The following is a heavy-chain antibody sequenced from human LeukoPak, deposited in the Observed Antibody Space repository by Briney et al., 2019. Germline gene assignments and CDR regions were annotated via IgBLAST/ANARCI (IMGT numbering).Heavy chain of an antibody. CDR1: GGTFTSYY. CDR2: INPSGGST. D-gene: IGHD4-11*01. J-gene: IGHJ4*02. V-gene: IGHV1-46*01. CDR3: ARDPGHDTSNYGGLDF. Sequence: ASVTVSCTASGGTFTSYYMHWVRQAPGQGLEWMGIINPSGGSTTYAQKFQGRVTLTRDTSIDTVYLELSSLKSDDTAVYYCARDPGHDTSNYGGLDFWGQGALVTVSS.